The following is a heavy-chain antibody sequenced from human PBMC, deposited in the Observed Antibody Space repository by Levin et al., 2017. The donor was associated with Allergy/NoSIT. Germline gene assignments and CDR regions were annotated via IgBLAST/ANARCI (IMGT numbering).Heavy chain of an antibody. D-gene: IGHD6-13*01. V-gene: IGHV1-2*02. CDR3: ARDRSSPKGNWFDP. Sequence: ASVKVSCKASGYTFTGYYMHWVRQAPGQGLEWMGWINPNSGGTNYAQKFQGRVTMTRDTSISTAYMELSRLRSDDTAVYYCARDRSSPKGNWFDPWGQGTLVTVSS. CDR1: GYTFTGYY. CDR2: INPNSGGT. J-gene: IGHJ5*02.